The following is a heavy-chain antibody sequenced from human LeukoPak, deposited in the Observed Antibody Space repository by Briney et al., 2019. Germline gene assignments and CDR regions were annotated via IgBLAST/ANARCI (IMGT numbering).Heavy chain of an antibody. J-gene: IGHJ4*02. CDR3: AKRGPGTGWSFDY. CDR1: GDSLSSSGYY. Sequence: SETLSLTCTVSGDSLSSSGYYWGWIRQPPGKGLEWIGNIHYSGSTNYNASLKSRVTISIDTSKNQFSLVLRSVTAADTAVYYCAKRGPGTGWSFDYWGQGTLITVAS. CDR2: IHYSGST. D-gene: IGHD6-19*01. V-gene: IGHV4-39*01.